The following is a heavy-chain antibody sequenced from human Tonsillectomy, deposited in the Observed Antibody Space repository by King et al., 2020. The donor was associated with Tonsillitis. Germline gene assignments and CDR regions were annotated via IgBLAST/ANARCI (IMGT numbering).Heavy chain of an antibody. J-gene: IGHJ4*02. Sequence: QLQESGPGLVKPSETLSLTCTVSGGSISSSSYYWGWIRQPPGKGLEWIGSIYYSGSTYYNPSLKSRVPISVDTSKNQFSLKLSSVTAADTAVYYCAIAITMVRGVPDYWGQGTLVTVSS. CDR3: AIAITMVRGVPDY. D-gene: IGHD3-10*01. CDR2: IYYSGST. CDR1: GGSISSSSYY. V-gene: IGHV4-39*01.